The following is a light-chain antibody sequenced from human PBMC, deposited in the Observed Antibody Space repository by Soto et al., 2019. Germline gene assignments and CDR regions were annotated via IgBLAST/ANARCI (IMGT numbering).Light chain of an antibody. CDR1: QSINSN. CDR3: QQRRKWPPD. V-gene: IGKV3-11*01. Sequence: IVMTQSPATLSVSLGERATLSCRASQSINSNLAWYQQKPGQAPRLVIYDGSHRATDIPARFSGSGSGTDFTLTISRLEPEDFAVYYCQQRRKWPPDFGQGTRLEIK. CDR2: DGS. J-gene: IGKJ5*01.